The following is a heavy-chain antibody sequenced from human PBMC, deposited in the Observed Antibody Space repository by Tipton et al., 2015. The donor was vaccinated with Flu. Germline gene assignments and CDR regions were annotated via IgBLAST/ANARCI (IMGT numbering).Heavy chain of an antibody. D-gene: IGHD6-13*01. CDR3: VRAIAAAGSR. Sequence: SLRLSCAASGFTFGNYWMTWVRQAPGKGLEWVANIKEDGSDKHYVDSVKGRFIISKDNAKNSLYLQMNSLRVEDTAVYYCVRAIAAAGSRWGQGTLVTVSS. CDR1: GFTFGNYW. J-gene: IGHJ4*02. CDR2: IKEDGSDK. V-gene: IGHV3-7*01.